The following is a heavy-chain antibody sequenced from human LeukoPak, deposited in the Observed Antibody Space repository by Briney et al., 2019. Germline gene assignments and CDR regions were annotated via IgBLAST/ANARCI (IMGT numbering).Heavy chain of an antibody. D-gene: IGHD6-13*01. CDR1: GYSFTSYW. CDR3: ARHRYSSSWSSNYGMDV. V-gene: IGHV5-51*01. Sequence: GESLKISCKGSGYSFTSYWIGWVRQMPGKGLEWMGIIYPGDSDTRYSPSFQGQVTISADKSISTAHLQWSSLKASDTAMYYCARHRYSSSWSSNYGMDVWGQGTTVTVSS. J-gene: IGHJ6*02. CDR2: IYPGDSDT.